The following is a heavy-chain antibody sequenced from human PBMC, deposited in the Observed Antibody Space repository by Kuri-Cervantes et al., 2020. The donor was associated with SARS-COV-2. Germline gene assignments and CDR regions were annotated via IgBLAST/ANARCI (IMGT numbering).Heavy chain of an antibody. D-gene: IGHD3-22*01. J-gene: IGHJ2*01. V-gene: IGHV1-18*04. Sequence: ASVKVSCKASGYTFTSYYMHWVRQAPGQGLEWMGWISAYNGNTNYAQKFQGRVTITTDESTSTAYMELSSLRSEDTAVYYCASKSYYDDSSGYYSDHSWYFDLWGRGTLVTVSS. CDR2: ISAYNGNT. CDR3: ASKSYYDDSSGYYSDHSWYFDL. CDR1: GYTFTSYY.